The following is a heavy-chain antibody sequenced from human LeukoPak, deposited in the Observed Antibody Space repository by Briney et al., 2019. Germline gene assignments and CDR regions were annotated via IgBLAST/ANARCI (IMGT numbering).Heavy chain of an antibody. CDR1: GVSFSGYY. V-gene: IGHV4-34*01. J-gene: IGHJ4*02. D-gene: IGHD5-24*01. CDR2: INHSGST. CDR3: ARIEARDGYNYRDY. Sequence: PSETLSLTCAVYGVSFSGYYWSWIRPPPGKGLKWIGEINHSGSTNYNPSLKSQVTISVDTSKNQFPLKLSSVTAADTAVYYCARIEARDGYNYRDYWGQGTLVTVSS.